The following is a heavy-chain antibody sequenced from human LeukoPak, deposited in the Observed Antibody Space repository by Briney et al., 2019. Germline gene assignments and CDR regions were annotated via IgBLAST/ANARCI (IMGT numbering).Heavy chain of an antibody. CDR1: GFTFSSYS. CDR3: ARALLGYYGSGSSFGY. J-gene: IGHJ4*02. V-gene: IGHV3-21*01. D-gene: IGHD3-10*01. Sequence: GGSLRLSCAASGFTFSSYSMNWVRQAPGKGLEWVSSISSSSSYIYYADSVKGRFTISRDNAKNSLYLQMNSLRAEDTAVYYCARALLGYYGSGSSFGYWGQGTLVTVSS. CDR2: ISSSSSYI.